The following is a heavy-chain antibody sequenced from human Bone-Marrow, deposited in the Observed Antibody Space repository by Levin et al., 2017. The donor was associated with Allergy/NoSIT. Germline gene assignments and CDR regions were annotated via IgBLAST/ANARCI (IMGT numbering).Heavy chain of an antibody. CDR2: IKQDGSEK. V-gene: IGHV3-7*01. Sequence: LSLTCAASGFPFSSYWMSWVRQAPGKGLEWVANIKQDGSEKYYVDSVKGRFTISRDNAKNSLYLQMNSLRAEDTAVYYCARSLYSSGWYFDYWGQGTLVTVSS. CDR1: GFPFSSYW. CDR3: ARSLYSSGWYFDY. J-gene: IGHJ4*02. D-gene: IGHD6-19*01.